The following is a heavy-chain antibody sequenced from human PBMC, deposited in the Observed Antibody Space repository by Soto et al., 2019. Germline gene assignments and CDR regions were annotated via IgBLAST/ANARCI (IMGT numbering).Heavy chain of an antibody. CDR3: ARDYYYYDSSGAPDSTWFDP. CDR1: GGSICSYY. V-gene: IGHV4-59*01. Sequence: SETLSLTCTVSGGSICSYYWSWIRQPPGKGLEWIGYIYYSGSTNYNPSLKSRVTISVDTSKNRFSLKLSSVTAADTAVYYCARDYYYYDSSGAPDSTWFDPWGQGTLVTVLL. CDR2: IYYSGST. J-gene: IGHJ5*02. D-gene: IGHD3-22*01.